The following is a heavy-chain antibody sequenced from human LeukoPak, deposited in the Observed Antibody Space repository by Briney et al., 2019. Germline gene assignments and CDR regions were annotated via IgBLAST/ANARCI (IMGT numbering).Heavy chain of an antibody. CDR1: GGSISSGGYY. CDR3: ARDTTYYYDSRYYYYYGMDV. V-gene: IGHV4-31*03. D-gene: IGHD3-22*01. J-gene: IGHJ6*02. CDR2: IYYSGST. Sequence: SETLSLTCTVSGGSISSGGYYWSWLRQHPGTGLEWLGYIYYSGSTYYNPSLKSRVTISVDTSKNQFSLKLSSVTAADTAVYYCARDTTYYYDSRYYYYYGMDVWGQGTTVTVSS.